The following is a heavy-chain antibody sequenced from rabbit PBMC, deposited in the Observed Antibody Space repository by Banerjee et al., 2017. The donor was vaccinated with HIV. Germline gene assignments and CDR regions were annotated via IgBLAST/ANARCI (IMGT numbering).Heavy chain of an antibody. Sequence: QSLEESGGDLVKPGASLTLTCKASGFSFNGNDYMCWVRQAPGKGLEWIGCIYSGDVNTFYASWAKGRFTISKTSSTTVTLQMTSLTVADTATYFCARGYAGYAGYVYAMDYFNLWGPGTLVTVS. D-gene: IGHD6-1*01. CDR1: GFSFNGNDY. V-gene: IGHV1S40*01. CDR2: IYSGDVNT. J-gene: IGHJ4*01. CDR3: ARGYAGYAGYVYAMDYFNL.